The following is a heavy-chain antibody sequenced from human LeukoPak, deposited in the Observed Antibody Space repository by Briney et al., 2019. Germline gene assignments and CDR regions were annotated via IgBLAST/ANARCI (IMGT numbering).Heavy chain of an antibody. Sequence: ASVKVSCKASGYTFTSYGISWVRQAPGQGLEWMGWISAYNGNTNYAQKLQGRVTMTTATSTSTAYMELRSLRSDDTAVYYCASDLYGSGSYRPSKPTSQFDYWGQGTLVTVSS. D-gene: IGHD3-10*01. J-gene: IGHJ4*02. CDR1: GYTFTSYG. CDR3: ASDLYGSGSYRPSKPTSQFDY. V-gene: IGHV1-18*01. CDR2: ISAYNGNT.